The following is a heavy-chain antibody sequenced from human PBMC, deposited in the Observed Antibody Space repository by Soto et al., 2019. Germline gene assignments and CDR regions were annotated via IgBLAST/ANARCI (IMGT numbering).Heavy chain of an antibody. CDR3: ARGREQQLVPPPYYYYGMDV. Sequence: SQTLSFTCAISGDSVSSNSAAWNWIRQSPSRGLEWLGRTYYRSKWYNDYAVSVKSRITINPDTSKNQFSLQLNSVTPEDTAVYYCARGREQQLVPPPYYYYGMDVWGQGTTVTVSS. V-gene: IGHV6-1*01. CDR2: TYYRSKWYN. J-gene: IGHJ6*02. CDR1: GDSVSSNSAA. D-gene: IGHD6-13*01.